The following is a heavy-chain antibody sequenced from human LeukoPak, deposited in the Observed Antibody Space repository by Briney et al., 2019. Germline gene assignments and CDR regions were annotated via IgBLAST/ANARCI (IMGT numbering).Heavy chain of an antibody. Sequence: PGGSLRLSCAASGFTFSSYEMNWVRQAPGKGLEWVSYISSSGSTIYYADSVKGRFTISRDNTKNTLYLQMSSLRADDTAVYYCARDGPALGAYWGQGTLVTVSS. CDR1: GFTFSSYE. V-gene: IGHV3-48*03. D-gene: IGHD3-16*01. CDR3: ARDGPALGAY. J-gene: IGHJ4*02. CDR2: ISSSGSTI.